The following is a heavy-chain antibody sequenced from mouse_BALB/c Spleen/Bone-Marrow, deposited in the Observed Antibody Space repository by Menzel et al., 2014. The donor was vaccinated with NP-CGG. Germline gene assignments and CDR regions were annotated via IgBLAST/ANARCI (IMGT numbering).Heavy chain of an antibody. V-gene: IGHV1-69*02. CDR2: IYPSDSYT. D-gene: IGHD1-1*01. CDR3: TRSYGSSYEYYFDY. J-gene: IGHJ2*01. CDR1: GYTFTSYW. Sequence: QVHVKQSGAELVRPGASVKLSCKASGYTFTSYWINWVKQRPGQGLEWIGNIYPSDSYTNYNQKFKDKATLTVDKSSSTAYMQLSSPISEDSAVYYCTRSYGSSYEYYFDYWGQGTTLTVSS.